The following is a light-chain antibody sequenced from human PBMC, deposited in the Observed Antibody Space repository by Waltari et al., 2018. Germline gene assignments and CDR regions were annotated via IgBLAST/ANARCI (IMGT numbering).Light chain of an antibody. CDR3: QQYNDWWT. CDR2: EAS. Sequence: EVVMTQYPATLSVSAGGSATLSCRASQSVLTHLAWYQQKPGQAPRLLIYEASTRATSIPARFIGSGSGTEFTLTISSLQSEDFAVYYCQQYNDWWTFGQGTKVQIK. V-gene: IGKV3-15*01. J-gene: IGKJ1*01. CDR1: QSVLTH.